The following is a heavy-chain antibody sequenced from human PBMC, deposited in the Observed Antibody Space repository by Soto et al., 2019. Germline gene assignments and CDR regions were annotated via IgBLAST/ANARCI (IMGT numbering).Heavy chain of an antibody. J-gene: IGHJ6*03. Sequence: ASVKVSCKASGYTFTGYYMHWVRQAPGQGLEWMGWINPNSGGTNYAQKFQGWVTMTRDTSISTAYMELSRLRSDDTAVYYCARELTVTTFSNYYYYMDVWGKGTTVTVSS. CDR1: GYTFTGYY. CDR2: INPNSGGT. D-gene: IGHD4-17*01. CDR3: ARELTVTTFSNYYYYMDV. V-gene: IGHV1-2*04.